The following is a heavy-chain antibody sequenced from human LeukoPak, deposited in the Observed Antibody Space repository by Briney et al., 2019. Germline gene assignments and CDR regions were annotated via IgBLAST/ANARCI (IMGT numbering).Heavy chain of an antibody. CDR2: ISAYNGNT. CDR3: ARVACDFWSGYCAFDI. D-gene: IGHD3-3*01. CDR1: GYTFTSYG. Sequence: GASVKVSCKASGYTFTSYGISWVRQAPGQGLEWMGWISAYNGNTNYAQKLQGRVTMTTDTSTSTAHMELRSLRSDDTAVYYCARVACDFWSGYCAFDIWGQGTMVTVSS. V-gene: IGHV1-18*01. J-gene: IGHJ3*02.